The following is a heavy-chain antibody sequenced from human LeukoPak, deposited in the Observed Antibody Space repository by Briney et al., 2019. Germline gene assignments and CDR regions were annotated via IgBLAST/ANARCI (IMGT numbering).Heavy chain of an antibody. J-gene: IGHJ3*02. CDR1: GYTFTSYG. CDR2: ISAYNGNT. Sequence: GASVKVSCKASGYTFTSYGISWVRQAPGQGLEWMGCISAYNGNTNYAQKLQGRVTMTTDTSTSTAYMELRSLRSDDTAVYYCARRLLCSSTSCYGGAFDIWGQGTMVTVSS. CDR3: ARRLLCSSTSCYGGAFDI. V-gene: IGHV1-18*01. D-gene: IGHD2-2*01.